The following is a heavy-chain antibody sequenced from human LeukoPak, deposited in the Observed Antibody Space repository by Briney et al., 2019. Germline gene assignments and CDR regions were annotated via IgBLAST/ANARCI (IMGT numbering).Heavy chain of an antibody. CDR2: ISSSGSTI. CDR1: GFTFSSDA. Sequence: PGGSLRLSCAASGFTFSSDAMRWVRQAPGKGLEWVSYISSSGSTIYYADSVKGRFTISRDSAKNSLYLQMNSLRAEDTAVYYCAELGITMIGGVWGKGTTVTISS. J-gene: IGHJ6*04. CDR3: AELGITMIGGV. D-gene: IGHD3-10*02. V-gene: IGHV3-48*03.